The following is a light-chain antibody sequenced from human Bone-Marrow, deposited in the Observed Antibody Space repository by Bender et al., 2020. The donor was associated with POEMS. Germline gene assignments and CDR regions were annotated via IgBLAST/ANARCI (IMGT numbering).Light chain of an antibody. V-gene: IGLV2-14*01. CDR3: YSFTVTNTPFV. CDR2: DVR. J-gene: IGLJ1*01. CDR1: SSDVGGYNY. Sequence: QSALTQPASVSGSPGQSITISCTGTSSDVGGYNYVSWYQQHPGKAPKLLIYDVRHRPSGVSDRFSGSKSGNTASLTISGLQVEDEADYFCYSFTVTNTPFVFGSGTAVTVL.